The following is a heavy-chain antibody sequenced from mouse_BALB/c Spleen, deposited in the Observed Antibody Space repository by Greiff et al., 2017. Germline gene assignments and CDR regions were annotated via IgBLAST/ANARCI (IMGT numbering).Heavy chain of an antibody. CDR3: ARERGYDYDVGFAY. V-gene: IGHV5-4*02. D-gene: IGHD2-4*01. Sequence: EVQLQQSGGGLVKPGGSLKLSCAASGFTFSDYYMYWVRQTPEKRLEWVATISDGGSYTYYPDSVKGRFTISRDNAKNNLYLQMSSLKSEDTAMYYCARERGYDYDVGFAYWGQGTLVTVSA. CDR2: ISDGGSYT. CDR1: GFTFSDYY. J-gene: IGHJ3*01.